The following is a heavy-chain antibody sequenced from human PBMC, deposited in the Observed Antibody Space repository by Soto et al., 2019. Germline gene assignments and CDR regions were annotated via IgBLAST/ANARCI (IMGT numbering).Heavy chain of an antibody. CDR2: IYYSGST. V-gene: IGHV4-31*03. CDR3: ATYGTDAFDI. D-gene: IGHD4-17*01. Sequence: SETLSLTCTVSGGSISSGGYYWSWFRQHPGKGLEWIGYIYYSGSTYYNPSLKSRVTISVDTSKNQFSLKLSSVTAADTAVYYCATYGTDAFDIWGQGTMVTVSS. J-gene: IGHJ3*02. CDR1: GGSISSGGYY.